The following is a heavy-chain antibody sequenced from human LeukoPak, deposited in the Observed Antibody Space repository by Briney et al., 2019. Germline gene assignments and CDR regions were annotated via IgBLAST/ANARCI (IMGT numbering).Heavy chain of an antibody. CDR1: GFRFSNYA. D-gene: IGHD3-22*01. V-gene: IGHV3-23*01. CDR3: AKDGRGYYDSSGYDYYFDY. Sequence: PGGSLRLSCAASGFRFSNYAMSWVRQAPGKGLEWVSGISDSGDSTYYTDSVKGRFTISRDNSKNTLYLRMNSLRAEDTAVCYCAKDGRGYYDSSGYDYYFDYWGQGTLVTVS. CDR2: ISDSGDST. J-gene: IGHJ4*02.